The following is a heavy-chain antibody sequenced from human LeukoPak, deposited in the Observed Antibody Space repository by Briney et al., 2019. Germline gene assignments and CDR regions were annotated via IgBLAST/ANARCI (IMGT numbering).Heavy chain of an antibody. CDR2: ISSSGSTI. V-gene: IGHV3-11*04. D-gene: IGHD2-8*01. Sequence: GGSLRLSCAASGFTFSNAWMSWVRQAPGKGLEWVSYISSSGSTIYYADSVKGRFTISRDNAKNSLYLQMNSLRAEDTAVYYCARVLRMGCYYGMDVWGQGTTVTVSS. CDR3: ARVLRMGCYYGMDV. CDR1: GFTFSNAW. J-gene: IGHJ6*02.